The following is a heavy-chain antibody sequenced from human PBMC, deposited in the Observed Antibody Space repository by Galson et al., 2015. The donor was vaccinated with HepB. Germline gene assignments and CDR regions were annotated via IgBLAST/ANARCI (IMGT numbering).Heavy chain of an antibody. CDR3: ARQPSRDGYNLYAFDI. CDR1: GGSISSSSYY. J-gene: IGHJ3*02. V-gene: IGHV4-39*01. Sequence: SETLSLTCTVSGGSISSSSYYWGWIRQPPGTGLEWIGSIYYSGSTYYNPSLKSRVTISVDTSKNQFSLKLSSVTAADTAVYYCARQPSRDGYNLYAFDIWGQGTMVTVSS. D-gene: IGHD5-24*01. CDR2: IYYSGST.